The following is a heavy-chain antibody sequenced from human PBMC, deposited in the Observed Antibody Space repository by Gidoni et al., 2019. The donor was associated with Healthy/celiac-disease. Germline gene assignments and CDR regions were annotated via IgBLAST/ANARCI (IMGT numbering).Heavy chain of an antibody. V-gene: IGHV3-23*01. CDR1: GFTFRSYA. J-gene: IGHJ3*02. CDR2: ISGSGGST. CDR3: ANELLWFGEPWRGGDDAFDI. Sequence: EVQLLESGGGLVQPGGSLRLSCAASGFTFRSYAMRWVRQAPGKGLEWVSAISGSGGSTYYAASVKGRFTISRDNSKNTLYLQMNSLRAEDTAVYYCANELLWFGEPWRGGDDAFDIWGQGTMVTVSS. D-gene: IGHD3-10*01.